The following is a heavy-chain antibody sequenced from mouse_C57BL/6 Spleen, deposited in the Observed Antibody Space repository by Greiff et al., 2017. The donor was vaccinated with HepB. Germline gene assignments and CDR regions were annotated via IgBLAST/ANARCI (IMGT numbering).Heavy chain of an antibody. CDR3: TVYYGNLFAY. D-gene: IGHD2-1*01. V-gene: IGHV14-4*01. CDR1: GFNIKDDY. CDR2: IDPENGDT. J-gene: IGHJ3*01. Sequence: EVQGVESGAELVRPGASVKLSCTASGFNIKDDYMHWVKQRPEQGLEWIGWIDPENGDTEYASKFQGKATITADTSSNTAYLQLSSLTSEDTAVYYCTVYYGNLFAYWGQGTLVTVSA.